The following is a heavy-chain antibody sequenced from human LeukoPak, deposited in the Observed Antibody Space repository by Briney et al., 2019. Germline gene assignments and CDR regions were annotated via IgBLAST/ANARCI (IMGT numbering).Heavy chain of an antibody. CDR3: ARNYGSGRGSDALDI. Sequence: PGRSLRLSCAASGFTLSNYGMHWVRQAPGKGLEWVAVIWYDGNNKNYADSVKGRLTISIDNSKNTLYLQMNSLRAEDTAVYYCARNYGSGRGSDALDIWGQGTMVTVSS. CDR2: IWYDGNNK. J-gene: IGHJ3*02. CDR1: GFTLSNYG. V-gene: IGHV3-33*01. D-gene: IGHD3-10*01.